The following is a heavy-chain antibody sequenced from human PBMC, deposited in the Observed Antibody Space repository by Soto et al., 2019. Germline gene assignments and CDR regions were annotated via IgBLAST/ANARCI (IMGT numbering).Heavy chain of an antibody. CDR2: ISYDGSNK. CDR1: GFTFSSYG. Sequence: GGSLRLSCAASGFTFSSYGMHWVRQAPGKGLEWVAVISYDGSNKYYADSVKGRFTISRDNSKNTLYLQMNSLRAEDTAVYYCAKPISSWYHYYGMDVWGQGTTVTVSS. V-gene: IGHV3-30*18. CDR3: AKPISSWYHYYGMDV. D-gene: IGHD6-13*01. J-gene: IGHJ6*02.